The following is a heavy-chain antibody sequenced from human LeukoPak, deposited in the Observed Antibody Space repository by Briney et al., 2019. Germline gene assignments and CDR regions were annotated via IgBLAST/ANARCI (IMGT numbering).Heavy chain of an antibody. CDR2: IIPIFGTA. J-gene: IGHJ4*02. CDR1: GGTFSSYA. D-gene: IGHD4-23*01. Sequence: SVKVSCKASGGTFSSYAISWVRQAPGQGLEWMGGIIPIFGTANYAQKFQGRVTITADESTSTAYTELSSLRSEDTAVYYCARRLRWYPHFDYWGQGTLVTVSS. V-gene: IGHV1-69*13. CDR3: ARRLRWYPHFDY.